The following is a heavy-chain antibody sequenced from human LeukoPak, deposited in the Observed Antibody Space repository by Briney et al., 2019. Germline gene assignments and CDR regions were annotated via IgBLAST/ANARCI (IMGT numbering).Heavy chain of an antibody. CDR1: GFSLSTSGVG. J-gene: IGHJ4*02. Sequence: NASGPTLVKPTQTLTLTCTFSGFSLSTSGVGVGWIRQPPGKALEWLALIYWNDDKRYSPSLKSRLTITKDTSKNQVVLTMTNMDPVDTATYYCAHKARLRGYSGYDYAWGYWGQGTLVTVSS. CDR2: IYWNDDK. V-gene: IGHV2-5*01. CDR3: AHKARLRGYSGYDYAWGY. D-gene: IGHD5-12*01.